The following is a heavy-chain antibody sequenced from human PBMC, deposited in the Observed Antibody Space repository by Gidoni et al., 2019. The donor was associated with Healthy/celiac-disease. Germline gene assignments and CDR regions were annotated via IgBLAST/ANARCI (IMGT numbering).Heavy chain of an antibody. CDR3: ARDWGAIVGAIGLDY. CDR2: IYYSGST. CDR1: GGSVSSGSYY. D-gene: IGHD1-26*01. Sequence: QVPLQESGPGLVKPSEPLSLTCTVSGGSVSSGSYYGSWIRQPHGKGLEWIGYIYYSGSTNYNPSLKSRVTISVDTSKNQFSLKRSAGTAADPAVYYCARDWGAIVGAIGLDYWGQGTLVTGSS. J-gene: IGHJ4*02. V-gene: IGHV4-61*01.